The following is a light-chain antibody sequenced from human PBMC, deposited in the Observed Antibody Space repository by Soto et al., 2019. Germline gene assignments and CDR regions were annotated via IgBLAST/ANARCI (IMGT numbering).Light chain of an antibody. CDR2: EVS. CDR3: SSYTSSSRV. CDR1: SSDVGGYNY. J-gene: IGLJ2*01. V-gene: IGLV2-14*01. Sequence: QSALTQPASVSGSPGQSITISCTGTSSDVGGYNYVSWYQQHPGKAPKLMIYEVSNRPSGVSNRFSGSKSGNKASLTISGLQAEDEADYYCSSYTSSSRVFGGGTKLTVL.